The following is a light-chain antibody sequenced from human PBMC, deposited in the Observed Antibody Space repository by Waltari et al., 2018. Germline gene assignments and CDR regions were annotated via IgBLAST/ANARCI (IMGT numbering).Light chain of an antibody. Sequence: DIVMTQSPDSLAVSLGERATINCQYSQSVLYSSNNKNYLAWYQQKPGQPPKLLIYWASTRESGVPDRFSGSGSGTDFTLTISSLQAEDVAVYYCQQYYSTPLTFGGGTKVEIK. CDR2: WAS. V-gene: IGKV4-1*01. J-gene: IGKJ4*01. CDR1: QSVLYSSNNKNY. CDR3: QQYYSTPLT.